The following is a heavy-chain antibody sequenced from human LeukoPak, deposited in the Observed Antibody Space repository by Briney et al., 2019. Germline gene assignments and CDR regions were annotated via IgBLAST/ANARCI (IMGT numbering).Heavy chain of an antibody. D-gene: IGHD2-15*01. J-gene: IGHJ6*03. V-gene: IGHV3-48*01. CDR1: GFTFTYNG. CDR3: ARGRGTSGSNRDFYYYYYMDV. Sequence: PGGSLRLSCAASGFTFTYNGMNWVRQAPGKGLEWVSFISRSSTTIYYADSVKGRFTISRDNAKNSLYLLMNSLRAEDTAVYYCARGRGTSGSNRDFYYYYYMDVWGKGTTVTVSS. CDR2: ISRSSTTI.